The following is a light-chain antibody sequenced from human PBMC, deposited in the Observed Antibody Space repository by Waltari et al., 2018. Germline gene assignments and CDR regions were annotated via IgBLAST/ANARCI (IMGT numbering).Light chain of an antibody. V-gene: IGLV2-23*02. CDR3: CSYAGSSTSLYV. J-gene: IGLJ1*01. CDR1: SSDAGRHIL. CDR2: EVS. Sequence: QSALTQPASVSGSPGQSITISCTATSSDAGRHILFSWYQQHPCKAPKLIIYEVSKGPSGVSNRFSGSKSGNTASLTISGLQAEDEADYYCCSYAGSSTSLYVFGTGTKVTVL.